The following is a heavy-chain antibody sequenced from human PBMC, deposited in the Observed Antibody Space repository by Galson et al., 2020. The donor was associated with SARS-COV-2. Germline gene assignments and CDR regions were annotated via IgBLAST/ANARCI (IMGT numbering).Heavy chain of an antibody. CDR1: GFTFSSYG. J-gene: IGHJ4*02. V-gene: IGHV3-33*01. CDR2: IWYDGSNK. CDR3: AREGHYDSSGYYGSLGY. D-gene: IGHD3-22*01. Sequence: EMETGGSLRLSCAASGFTFSSYGMHWVRQAPGKGLEWVAVIWYDGSNKYYADSVKGRFTISRDNSKNTLYLQMNSLRAEDTAVYYCAREGHYDSSGYYGSLGYWGQGTLVTVSS.